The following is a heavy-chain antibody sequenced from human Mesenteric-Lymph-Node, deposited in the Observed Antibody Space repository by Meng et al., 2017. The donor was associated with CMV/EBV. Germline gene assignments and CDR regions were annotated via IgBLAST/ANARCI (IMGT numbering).Heavy chain of an antibody. Sequence: GESLKISCAASGFTFSTYSMNWVRQAPGKGLEWVSYISSSSSTIYYADSVKGRFTISRDNAENSLYLQMNSLRADDTAVYYCARDSTRYCSSTSCYTGYFQHWGQGTLVTVSS. V-gene: IGHV3-48*01. D-gene: IGHD2-2*02. J-gene: IGHJ1*01. CDR1: GFTFSTYS. CDR3: ARDSTRYCSSTSCYTGYFQH. CDR2: ISSSSSTI.